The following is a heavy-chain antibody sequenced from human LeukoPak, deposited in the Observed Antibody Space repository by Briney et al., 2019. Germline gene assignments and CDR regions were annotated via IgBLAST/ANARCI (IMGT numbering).Heavy chain of an antibody. J-gene: IGHJ5*02. CDR3: ARDWGYCSSTSCYGNWFDP. CDR1: GGSFSGYY. Sequence: PSETLSLTCAVYGGSFSGYYWSWIRQPPGKGLEWIGEINHSGSTNYNPSLKSRVTISVDTSKNQFSLKLSSVTAADTAVYYCARDWGYCSSTSCYGNWFDPWGQGTLVTVSS. V-gene: IGHV4-34*01. D-gene: IGHD2-2*01. CDR2: INHSGST.